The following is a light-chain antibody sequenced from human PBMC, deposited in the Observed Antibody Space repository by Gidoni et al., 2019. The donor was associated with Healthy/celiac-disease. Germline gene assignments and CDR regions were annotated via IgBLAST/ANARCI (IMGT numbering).Light chain of an antibody. V-gene: IGKV1-39*01. Sequence: IQSTESPSSLSAAVGDRVTITCRASQSISSYLNWYQQKPGKAPKLLTYAASSFQSGVPSRFSGSGSGTDFTLTISSLQPEDFATYYCQQSYSTLTFGPGTKVDIK. CDR1: QSISSY. CDR2: AAS. CDR3: QQSYSTLT. J-gene: IGKJ3*01.